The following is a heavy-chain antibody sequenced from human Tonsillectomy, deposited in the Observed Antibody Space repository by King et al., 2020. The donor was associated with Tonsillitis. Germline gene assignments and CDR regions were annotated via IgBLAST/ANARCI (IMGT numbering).Heavy chain of an antibody. CDR2: IRYDGSNK. CDR1: GFTFSSYG. CDR3: AKDLYPGVWFGELLFMGFDY. J-gene: IGHJ4*02. V-gene: IGHV3-30*02. Sequence: VQLVESGGGVVQPGGSLRLSCAASGFTFSSYGMHWVRQAPGKGLEWVAFIRYDGSNKYYADSVKGRFTISRDNSKNTLYLQMNSLRAEDTAVYYCAKDLYPGVWFGELLFMGFDYWGQGTLVTVSS. D-gene: IGHD3-10*01.